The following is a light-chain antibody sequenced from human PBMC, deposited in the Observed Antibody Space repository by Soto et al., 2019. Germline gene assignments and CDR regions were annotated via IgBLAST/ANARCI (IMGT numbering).Light chain of an antibody. CDR2: DAS. CDR1: QSISSW. J-gene: IGKJ1*01. CDR3: QQYNSYVT. Sequence: DIPMTQSPSTMSASLVDRVTITCRASQSISSWLAWYQQKPGKAPKLLIYDASSLESGVPSRFSGSGSGTEFTLTISSLQPDDFATYYCQQYNSYVTFGQGTKVDIK. V-gene: IGKV1-5*01.